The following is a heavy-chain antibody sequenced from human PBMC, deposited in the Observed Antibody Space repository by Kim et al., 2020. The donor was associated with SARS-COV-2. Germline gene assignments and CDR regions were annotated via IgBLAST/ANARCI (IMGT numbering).Heavy chain of an antibody. Sequence: GGSLRLSCAASGFTFSSYAMSWVRQAPGKGLEWVSAISGSGGSTYYADSVKGRFTISRDNSKNTLYLQMNSLRAEDTAVYYCVYGSGSRNYYYYGMDVWGQGTTVTVSS. J-gene: IGHJ6*02. CDR3: VYGSGSRNYYYYGMDV. V-gene: IGHV3-23*01. D-gene: IGHD3-10*01. CDR2: ISGSGGST. CDR1: GFTFSSYA.